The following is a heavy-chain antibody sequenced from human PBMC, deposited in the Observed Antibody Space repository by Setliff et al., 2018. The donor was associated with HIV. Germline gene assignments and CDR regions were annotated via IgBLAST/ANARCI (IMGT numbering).Heavy chain of an antibody. CDR3: ARGRDSSTWYFSHFYYYYYMDV. CDR2: INYSGTT. J-gene: IGHJ6*03. D-gene: IGHD6-13*01. Sequence: SETLSLTCSVYDGSLTGYFWTWIRQSPGKGLEWIGEINYSGTTNYNPSFKSRVTISRDTSKNQFSLKLTSVAAAEASLYYCARGRDSSTWYFSHFYYYYYMDVWGKGTTVTVSS. CDR1: DGSLTGYF. V-gene: IGHV4-34*01.